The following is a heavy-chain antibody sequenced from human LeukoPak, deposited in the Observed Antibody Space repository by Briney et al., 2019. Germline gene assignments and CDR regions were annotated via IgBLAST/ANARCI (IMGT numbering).Heavy chain of an antibody. CDR3: AKEEAYYYDSSGYHYRMLDY. D-gene: IGHD3-22*01. CDR2: ITYDGSNK. J-gene: IGHJ4*02. Sequence: PGRSLRLSCAASGFTFSSYTMHWVRQAPGKGLEWGAVITYDGSNKYYADSVKGRFTISRDNSKNTLYLQMNSLRAEDTAVYYCAKEEAYYYDSSGYHYRMLDYWGQGTLVTVSS. CDR1: GFTFSSYT. V-gene: IGHV3-30*04.